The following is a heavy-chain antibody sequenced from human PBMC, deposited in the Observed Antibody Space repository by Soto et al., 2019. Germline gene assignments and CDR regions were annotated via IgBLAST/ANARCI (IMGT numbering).Heavy chain of an antibody. CDR2: IIPIFGTA. Sequence: SVKVSCKASGGTFSSYAISWVRQAPGQGLEWMGGIIPIFGTANYAQKFQGRVTITADKSTSTAYMELSSLRSEDTAVYYCASLRRYCSSTSCSPWGQGTLVTVSS. D-gene: IGHD2-2*01. CDR3: ASLRRYCSSTSCSP. CDR1: GGTFSSYA. V-gene: IGHV1-69*06. J-gene: IGHJ5*02.